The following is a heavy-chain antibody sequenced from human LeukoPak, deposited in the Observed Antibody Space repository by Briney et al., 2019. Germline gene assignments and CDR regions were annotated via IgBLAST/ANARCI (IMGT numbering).Heavy chain of an antibody. D-gene: IGHD3-22*01. J-gene: IGHJ3*02. Sequence: SETLSLTCTVSGGSISSYYWSWVRQPAGKGLEWIGRIYTSGSTNYNPSLKSRVTISVDTSKNQFSLKLSSVTAADTAVYYCASSITGYYYDSSGSHVAFDIWGQGTMVTVSS. CDR1: GGSISSYY. CDR3: ASSITGYYYDSSGSHVAFDI. CDR2: IYTSGST. V-gene: IGHV4-4*07.